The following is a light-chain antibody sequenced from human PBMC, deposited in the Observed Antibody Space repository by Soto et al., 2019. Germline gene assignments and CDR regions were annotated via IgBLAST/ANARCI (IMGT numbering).Light chain of an antibody. J-gene: IGKJ1*01. CDR1: QSVGRT. CDR2: DAS. Sequence: EIVLTQSPATLSLSPGERATLSCRASQSVGRTLAWFQQKPGQAPRLLIYDASTRATGIPARFSGSGSGTEFTLTISSLQSEDFAVYYCQQYNNWPRTFGQGTKVEIK. V-gene: IGKV3-15*01. CDR3: QQYNNWPRT.